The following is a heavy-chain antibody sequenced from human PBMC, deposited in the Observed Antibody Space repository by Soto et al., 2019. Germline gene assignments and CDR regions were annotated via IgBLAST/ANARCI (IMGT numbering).Heavy chain of an antibody. Sequence: HSESLSIACTFSGGSISSADYYWTWISKPPGKGLEWIGYIYYSGSTYYNPSLKSRVTISVDTSKNQFSLKLSSVTAADTAVYYCARGPWSSGQYHYYYGMDVWGQGTTVTVSS. CDR3: ARGPWSSGQYHYYYGMDV. CDR1: GGSISSADYY. J-gene: IGHJ6*02. CDR2: IYYSGST. D-gene: IGHD6-19*01. V-gene: IGHV4-30-4*01.